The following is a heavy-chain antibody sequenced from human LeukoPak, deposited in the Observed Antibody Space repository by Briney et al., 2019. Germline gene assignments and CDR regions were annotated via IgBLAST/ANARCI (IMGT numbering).Heavy chain of an antibody. CDR2: ISSSSSYI. D-gene: IGHD4-17*01. CDR1: GFTFSSYS. CDR3: ALDYGDYYAFDN. Sequence: GGSLRLSCAASGFTFSSYSMNWVRQAPGKGLEWVSSISSSSSYIYYADSVKGRFTISRDNTKNSLYLQMNSLRAEDTAVYYCALDYGDYYAFDNWGQGTMVTVSS. V-gene: IGHV3-21*01. J-gene: IGHJ3*02.